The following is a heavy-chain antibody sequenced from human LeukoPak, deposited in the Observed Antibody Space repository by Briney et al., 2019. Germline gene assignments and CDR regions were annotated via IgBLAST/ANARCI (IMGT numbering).Heavy chain of an antibody. CDR2: IYYSGST. Sequence: SSETLSLTCTVSGGSISSGGYSWSWIRQPPGKGLEWIGYIYYSGSTYYNPSLKSRVTISVDTSKNQFSLKLSSVTAADTAVYYCARAIEARRAPLYFDYWGQGTLVTVSS. D-gene: IGHD6-6*01. CDR1: GGSISSGGYS. CDR3: ARAIEARRAPLYFDY. J-gene: IGHJ4*02. V-gene: IGHV4-30-4*07.